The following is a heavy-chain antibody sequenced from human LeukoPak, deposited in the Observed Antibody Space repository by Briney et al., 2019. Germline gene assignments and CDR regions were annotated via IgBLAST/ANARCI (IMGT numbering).Heavy chain of an antibody. V-gene: IGHV3-20*04. D-gene: IGHD3-22*01. CDR3: AREPDYYDSSGYFNWFDP. CDR1: GFTFIDYG. Sequence: GGSLRLSCAASGFTFIDYGMSWVRQAPGKGLEWLSGITWNGGSTGYADSVKGRFTISRDNAKNSLYLQMNSLRAEDTAVYYCAREPDYYDSSGYFNWFDPWGQGTLVTVSS. J-gene: IGHJ5*02. CDR2: ITWNGGST.